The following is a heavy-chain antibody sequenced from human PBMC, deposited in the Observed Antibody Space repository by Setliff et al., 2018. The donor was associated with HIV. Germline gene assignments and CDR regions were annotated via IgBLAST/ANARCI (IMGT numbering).Heavy chain of an antibody. V-gene: IGHV1-3*01. D-gene: IGHD3-22*01. J-gene: IGHJ5*02. CDR1: GYTFTNYA. CDR2: INAGNGHT. Sequence: ASVQVSCKASGYTFTNYAMHWVRQAPGQRLEWMGWINAGNGHTKYSQKFQGRVSITRDTSATTAYMELSSLRSEDTAVYYCARGFSVYSSLDPLLNWFDPWGQGTLVTVSS. CDR3: ARGFSVYSSLDPLLNWFDP.